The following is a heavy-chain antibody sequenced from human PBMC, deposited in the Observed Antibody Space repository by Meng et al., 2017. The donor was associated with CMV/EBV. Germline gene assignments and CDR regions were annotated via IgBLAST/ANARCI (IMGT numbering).Heavy chain of an antibody. J-gene: IGHJ5*02. D-gene: IGHD2-15*01. CDR3: ARRVRISNWFDP. CDR2: INPNSGGT. V-gene: IGHV1-2*02. Sequence: ASVKVSCKASGYTFTGYYMHWVRQAPGQGLEWMGWINPNSGGTNYAQKFQGRATMTRDTSISTAYMELSRLRSDDTAVYYCARRVRISNWFDPWGQGTLVTVSS. CDR1: GYTFTGYY.